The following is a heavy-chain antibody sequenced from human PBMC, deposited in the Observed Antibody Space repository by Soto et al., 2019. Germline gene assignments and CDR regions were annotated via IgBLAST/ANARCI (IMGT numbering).Heavy chain of an antibody. CDR2: ISSSGSTI. V-gene: IGHV3-11*01. CDR3: AREGVLKEAYWGHTQIDY. CDR1: GFTFSDYY. Sequence: GGSLRLSCAASGFTFSDYYMSWIRQAPGKGLEWVSYISSSGSTIYYADSVKGRFTISRDNAKNALYLQMNSLRAEDTAVYYCAREGVLKEAYWGHTQIDYWGQGTLVTVSS. D-gene: IGHD7-27*01. J-gene: IGHJ4*02.